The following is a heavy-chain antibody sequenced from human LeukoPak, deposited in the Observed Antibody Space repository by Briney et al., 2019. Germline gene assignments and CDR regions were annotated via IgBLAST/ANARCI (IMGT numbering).Heavy chain of an antibody. D-gene: IGHD3-10*01. CDR1: GGSITSYS. CDR3: ARDRGYYFSSGSYYNEGFDY. V-gene: IGHV4-4*07. J-gene: IGHJ4*02. Sequence: SETLSLTCTVSGGSITSYSWSWIRQPAGKGLERIGRIYTSGSTNYKPSLKSRVTMSIDTSKDQFSLKLSSVTAADTAVYYCARDRGYYFSSGSYYNEGFDYWGQGTLVTVSS. CDR2: IYTSGST.